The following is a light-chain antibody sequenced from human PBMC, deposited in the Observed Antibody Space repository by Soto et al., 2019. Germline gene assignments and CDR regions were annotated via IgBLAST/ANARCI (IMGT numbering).Light chain of an antibody. CDR1: QSVSSSY. J-gene: IGKJ1*01. Sequence: EIVLTQSPGTLSLSPGERATLSCRASQSVSSSYLAWYQQKPGQAPRLLIYGASSRATGIPDRFSGSGSGADFTLTISRLEPEDLAVYSCQQYDTSPWTFGQGTKVEIK. V-gene: IGKV3-20*01. CDR2: GAS. CDR3: QQYDTSPWT.